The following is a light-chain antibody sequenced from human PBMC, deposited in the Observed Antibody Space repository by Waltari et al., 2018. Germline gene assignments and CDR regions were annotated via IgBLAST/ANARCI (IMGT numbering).Light chain of an antibody. Sequence: EIVFTQSPGTLSLSPGERATLSCRARQNVGTYLAWYQQKPGQAPRLLIYHASSRATGIPDRFSGSGSGTDFSLTISRLEPEDFAVYYCQNHERLPATFGQGTNVEIK. CDR1: QNVGTY. J-gene: IGKJ1*01. V-gene: IGKV3-20*01. CDR3: QNHERLPAT. CDR2: HAS.